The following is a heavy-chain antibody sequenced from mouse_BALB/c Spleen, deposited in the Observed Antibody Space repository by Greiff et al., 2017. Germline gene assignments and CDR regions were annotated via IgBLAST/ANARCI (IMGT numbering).Heavy chain of an antibody. CDR1: GFNIKDYY. Sequence: EVQLQQSGAELVRSGASVKLSCTASGFNIKDYYMHWVKQRPEQGLEWIGWIYPENGDTEYAPKFQGKATMTADTSSNTAYLQLSSLTSEDTAVYYCNGDGDGNSAWFAYWGQGTLVTVSA. CDR3: NGDGDGNSAWFAY. D-gene: IGHD2-1*01. CDR2: IYPENGDT. V-gene: IGHV14-4*02. J-gene: IGHJ3*01.